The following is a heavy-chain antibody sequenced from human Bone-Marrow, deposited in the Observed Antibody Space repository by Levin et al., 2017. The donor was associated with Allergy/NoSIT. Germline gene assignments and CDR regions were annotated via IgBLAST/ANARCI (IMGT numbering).Heavy chain of an antibody. Sequence: QTGGSLRLSCSASGFTFSSYTMSWVRQAPGKGLEWVSYISGSGGTTDHADSVKGRFTISRDNSKNTLYMQMNSLRAEDTAVYYCAKHGFSSGWFLDYWGQGTLVTVSS. CDR3: AKHGFSSGWFLDY. V-gene: IGHV3-23*01. CDR2: ISGSGGTT. J-gene: IGHJ4*02. CDR1: GFTFSSYT. D-gene: IGHD6-19*01.